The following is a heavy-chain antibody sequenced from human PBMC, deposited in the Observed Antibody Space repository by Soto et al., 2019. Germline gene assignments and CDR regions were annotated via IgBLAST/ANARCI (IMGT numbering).Heavy chain of an antibody. Sequence: EVQLVESGGGLIQPGGSLRLSCAASGFTVSSNYMSWVRQAPGKGLEWVSVIYSGGSTYYADSVKGRFTISRDNSKNTLYLQMNSLRAEDTAVYYCARDHDDSSGYYGIFGMDVWGQGTTVTVSS. CDR1: GFTVSSNY. D-gene: IGHD3-22*01. CDR3: ARDHDDSSGYYGIFGMDV. CDR2: IYSGGST. V-gene: IGHV3-53*01. J-gene: IGHJ6*02.